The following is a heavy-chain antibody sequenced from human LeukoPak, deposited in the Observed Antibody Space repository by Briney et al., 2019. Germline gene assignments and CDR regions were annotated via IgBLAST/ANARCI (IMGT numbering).Heavy chain of an antibody. D-gene: IGHD2-15*01. CDR2: IYYSGST. Sequence: SETLSLTCTVSGGSISSYYWSWIRQPPGKGLEWIGYIYYSGSTNYNPSLKSRVTISVDTSKNQFSLKLCSVTAADTAVYYCARYSSGFSFGYWGQGTLVTVSS. CDR1: GGSISSYY. J-gene: IGHJ4*02. V-gene: IGHV4-59*01. CDR3: ARYSSGFSFGY.